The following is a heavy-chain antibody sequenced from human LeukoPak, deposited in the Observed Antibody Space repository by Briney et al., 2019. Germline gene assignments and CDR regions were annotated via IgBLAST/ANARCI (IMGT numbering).Heavy chain of an antibody. D-gene: IGHD5-12*01. CDR3: AKEMKPWMHFDY. V-gene: IGHV3-30*18. CDR2: ISHDGSGE. Sequence: PGRSLRLSCAASGFTFSSYGVHWVRQAPGKGLEWVALISHDGSGENYAASVKGRFTISRDNSENTVYLQMNSLRAEDTAVYYCAKEMKPWMHFDYWGQGTLVTVSS. CDR1: GFTFSSYG. J-gene: IGHJ4*02.